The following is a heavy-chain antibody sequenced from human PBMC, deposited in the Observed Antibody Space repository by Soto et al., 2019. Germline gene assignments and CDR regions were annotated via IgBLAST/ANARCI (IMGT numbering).Heavy chain of an antibody. V-gene: IGHV3-48*02. J-gene: IGHJ3*02. CDR3: ARTSGYSYGPKGGAFDI. CDR2: ISSSSSTI. D-gene: IGHD5-18*01. CDR1: GFTFSSYI. Sequence: GGSLRLSCAASGFTFSSYIMNWVRQSPGKGLEWVSYISSSSSTIYYADSVKGRFTISRDNAKNSLYLQMNSLRDEDTAVYYCARTSGYSYGPKGGAFDIWGQGTMVTVSS.